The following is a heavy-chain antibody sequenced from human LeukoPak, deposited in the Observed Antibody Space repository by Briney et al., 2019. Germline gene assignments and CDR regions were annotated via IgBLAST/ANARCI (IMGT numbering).Heavy chain of an antibody. J-gene: IGHJ4*02. CDR2: IIPIFGTA. V-gene: IGHV1-69*01. D-gene: IGHD6-13*01. Sequence: SVKVSCKDSGGTFSNYGISWVRQAPGQGLEWMGGIIPIFGTANYAQKFQGRVTITADESTSTAYMELSSLRSEDTAVYYCARDGHGYSRFHYWGQGTLVTVSS. CDR3: ARDGHGYSRFHY. CDR1: GGTFSNYG.